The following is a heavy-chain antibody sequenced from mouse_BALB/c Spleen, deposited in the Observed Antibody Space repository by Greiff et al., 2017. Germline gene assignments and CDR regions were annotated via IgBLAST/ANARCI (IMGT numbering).Heavy chain of an antibody. J-gene: IGHJ2*01. CDR3: ARDPRGAYYFDY. Sequence: VKLEESGPGLVAPSQSLSITCTVSGFSLTSYGVHWVRQPPGKGLEWLGVIWAGGSTNYNSALMSRLSISKDNSKSQVFLKMNSLQTDDTAMYYCARDPRGAYYFDYWGQGTTLTVSS. CDR2: IWAGGST. CDR1: GFSLTSYG. V-gene: IGHV2-9*02. D-gene: IGHD3-1*01.